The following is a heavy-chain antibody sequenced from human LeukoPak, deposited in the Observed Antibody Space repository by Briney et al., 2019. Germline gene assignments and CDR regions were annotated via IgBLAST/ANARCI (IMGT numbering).Heavy chain of an antibody. CDR2: IYYSGST. D-gene: IGHD1-1*01. Sequence: SETLSLTCTVSGGSISSYYWSWIRQPPGKGLEWIGYIYYSGSTNYNPSLKSRVTISVDTSKNQFSLKLSSVIAADTAVYYCARAGRYNYNNWFDPWGQGTLVTVSS. V-gene: IGHV4-59*01. CDR3: ARAGRYNYNNWFDP. J-gene: IGHJ5*02. CDR1: GGSISSYY.